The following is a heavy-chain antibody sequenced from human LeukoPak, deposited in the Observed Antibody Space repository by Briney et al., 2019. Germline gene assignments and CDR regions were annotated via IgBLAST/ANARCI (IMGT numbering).Heavy chain of an antibody. CDR3: AKAQGHFGSGSRMEF. CDR1: GFTFSSYA. D-gene: IGHD3-10*01. CDR2: ISGSSST. V-gene: IGHV3-23*01. Sequence: GGSLRLSCAASGFTFSSYAMSWVRQAPGKGLEWVSTISGSSSTYYADSVKGRFTISRDNSKNTLYLQMNSLRAGDTAVYCCAKAQGHFGSGSRMEFWGQGTLVTVSS. J-gene: IGHJ4*02.